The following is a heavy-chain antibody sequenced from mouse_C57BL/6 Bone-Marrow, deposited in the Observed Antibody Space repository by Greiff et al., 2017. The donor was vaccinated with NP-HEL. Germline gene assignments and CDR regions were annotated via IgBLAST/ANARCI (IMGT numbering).Heavy chain of an antibody. CDR3: ARLLPTPYWYFDV. V-gene: IGHV1-82*01. Sequence: QVQLQQSGPELVKPGASVKISCKASGYAFSSSWMNWVKQRPGKGLEWIGRIYPGDGDTNYNGKFKGKATLTADKSSSTAYMQLSSLTSEDSAVYFCARLLPTPYWYFDVWGTGTTVTVSS. J-gene: IGHJ1*03. CDR1: GYAFSSSW. CDR2: IYPGDGDT. D-gene: IGHD2-1*01.